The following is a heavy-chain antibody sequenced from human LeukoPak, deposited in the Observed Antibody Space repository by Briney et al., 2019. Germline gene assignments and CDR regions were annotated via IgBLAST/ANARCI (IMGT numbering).Heavy chain of an antibody. D-gene: IGHD3-10*01. CDR2: IQQDGSEK. Sequence: GGSLRLSCTASGFTFNYYWLTWVPHAPGKGREGVANIQQDGSEKYYVDSVKGRFIISRDNAKNSLYLQMNSMRAEDTAVYYCARVRKLRTRGVMDPLDYWGQGTLVTVSS. J-gene: IGHJ4*02. V-gene: IGHV3-7*01. CDR1: GFTFNYYW. CDR3: ARVRKLRTRGVMDPLDY.